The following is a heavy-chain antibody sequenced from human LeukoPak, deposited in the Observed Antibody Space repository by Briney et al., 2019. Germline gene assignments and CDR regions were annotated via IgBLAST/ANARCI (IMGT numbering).Heavy chain of an antibody. J-gene: IGHJ4*02. CDR3: ARDRGHRAAAGTSSVGATPDY. CDR2: INPSGDFT. D-gene: IGHD6-13*01. V-gene: IGHV1-46*04. CDR1: GFVFTAHW. Sequence: ASVKVSCKASGFVFTAHWMHWVRQAPGQGHEWMGVINPSGDFTMYTQKLQGRVTMTRDTSTSTLYMELSGLTSEDTAVYYCARDRGHRAAAGTSSVGATPDYWGQGTLVTVSS.